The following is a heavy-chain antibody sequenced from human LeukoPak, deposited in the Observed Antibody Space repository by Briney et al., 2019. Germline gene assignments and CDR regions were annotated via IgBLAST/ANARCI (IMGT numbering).Heavy chain of an antibody. Sequence: ASVKVSCKASGYTFTSYYMHWVRQAPGQGLEWMGIINPSGGSTSYAQKFQGRVTMTRDMSTSTVYMELSSLRSEDTAVYYCAGTSFDIVVVPAATSETYFDYWGQGTLVTVSS. CDR3: AGTSFDIVVVPAATSETYFDY. J-gene: IGHJ4*02. V-gene: IGHV1-46*01. CDR2: INPSGGST. D-gene: IGHD2-2*01. CDR1: GYTFTSYY.